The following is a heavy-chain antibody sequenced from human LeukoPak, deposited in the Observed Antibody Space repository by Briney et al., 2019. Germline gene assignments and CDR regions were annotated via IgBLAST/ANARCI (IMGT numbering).Heavy chain of an antibody. J-gene: IGHJ4*02. CDR2: IIPNSGGT. CDR1: GYTFTGYY. CDR3: ARDQIMITFGGVIDDY. D-gene: IGHD3-16*02. Sequence: ASVKVSCKASGYTFTGYYMHWVRQAPGQGLEWMGRIIPNSGGTNYAQKFQGRVTMTRDTSISTAYMELSRLRSDDTAVYYCARDQIMITFGGVIDDYWGQGTLVTVSS. V-gene: IGHV1-2*06.